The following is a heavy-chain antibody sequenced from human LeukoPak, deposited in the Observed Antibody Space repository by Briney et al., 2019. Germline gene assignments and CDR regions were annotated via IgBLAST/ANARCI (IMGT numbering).Heavy chain of an antibody. CDR1: GYTFTGYD. J-gene: IGHJ4*02. CDR3: AREKVAGTSSFDY. Sequence: ASVKVSCKASGYTFTGYDMHWGRQAPGQGLEWRGWINPNSGSTNYAQKFQGRVTITRDTSISPAYMELSRLRSDDTAVYYCAREKVAGTSSFDYWGQGTLVTVSS. D-gene: IGHD6-19*01. CDR2: INPNSGST. V-gene: IGHV1-2*02.